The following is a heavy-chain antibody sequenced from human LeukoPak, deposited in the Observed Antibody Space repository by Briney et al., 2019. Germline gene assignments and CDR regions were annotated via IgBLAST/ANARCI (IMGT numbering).Heavy chain of an antibody. CDR1: GFTFSSYG. Sequence: PGGSLRLSCAASGFTFSSYGMHWVRQAPGKGLEWVAVIWYDGSNKYYADSVKGRFTISRDNSKNTLYLQMNSLRAEDTAVYYCARDGSSSSGLLYYYYMDVWGKGTTVTVSS. CDR2: IWYDGSNK. J-gene: IGHJ6*03. CDR3: ARDGSSSSGLLYYYYMDV. D-gene: IGHD6-6*01. V-gene: IGHV3-33*01.